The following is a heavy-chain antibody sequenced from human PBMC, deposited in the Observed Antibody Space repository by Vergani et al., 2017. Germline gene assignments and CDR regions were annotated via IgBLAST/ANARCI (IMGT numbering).Heavy chain of an antibody. CDR3: ASSKYPGSFDY. J-gene: IGHJ4*02. CDR1: GFTFNHYA. Sequence: EVQLLESGGDLVQPGGSLRLSCAASGFTFNHYAMNWVRQAPGKGLEWVSGISGSGGSTYYAGSVKGRFTISRDSSKNTLYLQMNSLRAEDTAVYYCASSKYPGSFDYWGQGTLVTVSS. CDR2: ISGSGGST. D-gene: IGHD4-11*01. V-gene: IGHV3-23*01.